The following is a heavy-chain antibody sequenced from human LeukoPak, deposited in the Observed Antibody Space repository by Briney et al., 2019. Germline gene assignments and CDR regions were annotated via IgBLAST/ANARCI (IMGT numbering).Heavy chain of an antibody. CDR3: AKHYMGSSYNRGLDS. D-gene: IGHD3-10*01. Sequence: PSETLSLTCTVSGGSISSSTYYWGWVRQPPGTGLEWIGSIYYSGYTYYNPSLESRVTISIDTSKNQFSLKLSSVTAADTAIYYCAKHYMGSSYNRGLDSWGQGTLVTVSS. V-gene: IGHV4-39*01. CDR1: GGSISSSTYY. CDR2: IYYSGYT. J-gene: IGHJ4*02.